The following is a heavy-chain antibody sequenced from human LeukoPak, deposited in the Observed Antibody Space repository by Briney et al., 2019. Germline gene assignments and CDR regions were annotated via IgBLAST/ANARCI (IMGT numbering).Heavy chain of an antibody. V-gene: IGHV4-34*01. D-gene: IGHD3-16*02. CDR3: ARRRRLDDYVWGSYREGSRAFDI. J-gene: IGHJ3*02. CDR2: INHSGST. Sequence: PSETLSLTCAVYGGSFSGYYWSWIRQPPGKGLEWIGEINHSGSTNYNPSLKSRVTISVDTSKNQFSLKLSSVTAADTAVYYCARRRRLDDYVWGSYREGSRAFDIWGQGTMVTVSS. CDR1: GGSFSGYY.